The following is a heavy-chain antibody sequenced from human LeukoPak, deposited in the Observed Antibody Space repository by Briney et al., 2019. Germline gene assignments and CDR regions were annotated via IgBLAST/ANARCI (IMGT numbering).Heavy chain of an antibody. CDR2: ISSSSSYI. V-gene: IGHV3-21*01. Sequence: GRSLRLSCAASGFTFSSSSMNWVRQAPGKGLEWFSSISSSSSYIYFADSVKGRFTISRDNAKSSVYLQMNSLRAEDTAVYYCARALASGSSAFDYWGQGTLVTVSS. D-gene: IGHD1-26*01. CDR1: GFTFSSSS. CDR3: ARALASGSSAFDY. J-gene: IGHJ4*02.